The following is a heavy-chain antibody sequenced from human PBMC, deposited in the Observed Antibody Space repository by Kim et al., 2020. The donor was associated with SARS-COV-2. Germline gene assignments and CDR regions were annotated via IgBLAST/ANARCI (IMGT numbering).Heavy chain of an antibody. CDR1: GFTFSSYS. CDR2: ISSSSSYI. D-gene: IGHD3-10*01. J-gene: IGHJ4*02. V-gene: IGHV3-21*01. CDR3: ARDAPSQYGSGSPPFDY. Sequence: GGSLRLSCAASGFTFSSYSMNWVRQAPGKGLEWVSSISSSSSYIYYADSVKGRFTISRDNAKNSLYLQMNSLRAEDTAVYYCARDAPSQYGSGSPPFDYWGQGTLVTVSS.